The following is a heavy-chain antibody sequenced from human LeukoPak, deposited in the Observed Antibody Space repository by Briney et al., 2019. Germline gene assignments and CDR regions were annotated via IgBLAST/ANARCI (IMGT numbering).Heavy chain of an antibody. CDR1: GDSVSSNSAS. J-gene: IGHJ3*02. CDR3: ARGLKQLWLSDAFDI. Sequence: SQTLSLTCAISGDSVSSNSASWNWIRQSPSRGLEWLGRTYYRSKWYNDYAVSVKSRITINPDTSKNQFSLQLNSVTPEDTAVYYCARGLKQLWLSDAFDIWAKGQWSPSLQ. CDR2: TYYRSKWYN. D-gene: IGHD5-18*01. V-gene: IGHV6-1*01.